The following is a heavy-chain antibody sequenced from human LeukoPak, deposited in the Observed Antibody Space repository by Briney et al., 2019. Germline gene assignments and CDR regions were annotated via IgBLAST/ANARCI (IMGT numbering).Heavy chain of an antibody. CDR3: ARRTVGYYYYYYGMDV. CDR2: INAGNGNT. V-gene: IGHV1-3*01. D-gene: IGHD1-1*01. J-gene: IGHJ6*02. CDR1: GYTFTSYY. Sequence: ASVKVSCKASGYTFTSYYMHWVRQAPGQRLEWMGWINAGNGNTKYSQKFQGRVTITRDTSASTAYMELSSLRSEDTAVYYCARRTVGYYYYYYGMDVWGQGTTVTVSS.